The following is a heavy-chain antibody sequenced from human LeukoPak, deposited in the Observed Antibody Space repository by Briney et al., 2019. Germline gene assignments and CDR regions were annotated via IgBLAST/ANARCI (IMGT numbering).Heavy chain of an antibody. Sequence: SETLSLTCAVYGGSFSGYYWSWIRQPPGKGLEWIGEINHSGSTNYNPSLKSRVTISVDTSENQFSLKLSSVTAADTAVYYCAGPATADWDAFDIWGQGTMVTVSS. CDR2: INHSGST. D-gene: IGHD3/OR15-3a*01. CDR3: AGPATADWDAFDI. V-gene: IGHV4-34*01. J-gene: IGHJ3*02. CDR1: GGSFSGYY.